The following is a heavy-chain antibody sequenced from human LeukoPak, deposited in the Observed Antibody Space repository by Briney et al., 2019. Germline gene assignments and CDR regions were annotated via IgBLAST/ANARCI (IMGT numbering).Heavy chain of an antibody. J-gene: IGHJ4*02. CDR2: INHSGST. D-gene: IGHD3-10*01. CDR3: ARGGLYYGSGSYYKSFDY. V-gene: IGHV4-34*01. Sequence: PSETLSLTCAVYGGSFSGYYWSWIRQPPGKGLEWIGEINHSGSTNYNPSLKSRVTISVDTSKNQFSLKLSSVTAADTAVYYCARGGLYYGSGSYYKSFDYWGQGTLVTVSS. CDR1: GGSFSGYY.